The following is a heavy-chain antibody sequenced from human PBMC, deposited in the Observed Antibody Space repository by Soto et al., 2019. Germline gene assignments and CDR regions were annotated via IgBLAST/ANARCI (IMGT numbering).Heavy chain of an antibody. V-gene: IGHV1-69*01. CDR3: ARFSLNSPGNP. Sequence: QMQLVQSGAEVKKPGSSVKVSCKVSGDTFTANALTWVRKAPGQGLEWIGGIIPVFGKPSNAQNFQGRVTSTADRATTDESTSTAYMELSSLKSDETAVYYCARFSLNSPGNPWSQGTLVTVSS. CDR2: IIPVFGKP. CDR1: GDTFTANA. D-gene: IGHD6-13*01. J-gene: IGHJ5*02.